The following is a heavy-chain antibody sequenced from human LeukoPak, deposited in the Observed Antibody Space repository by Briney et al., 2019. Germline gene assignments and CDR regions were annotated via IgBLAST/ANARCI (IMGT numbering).Heavy chain of an antibody. CDR3: AKDLSALLPGAHNYMDV. Sequence: GGSLRLSCAASGFTFSSYAMSWVRQAPGKGLEWVSAISGSGGSTYYADSVKGRFTISRDNAKNSLYLQMDSLRAEDTALYYCAKDLSALLPGAHNYMDVWGKGTTVTISS. CDR1: GFTFSSYA. D-gene: IGHD3-3*02. J-gene: IGHJ6*03. V-gene: IGHV3-23*01. CDR2: ISGSGGST.